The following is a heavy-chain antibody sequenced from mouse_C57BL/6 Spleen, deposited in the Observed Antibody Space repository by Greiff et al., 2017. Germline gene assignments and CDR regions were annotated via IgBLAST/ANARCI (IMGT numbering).Heavy chain of an antibody. CDR1: GYAFTNYL. V-gene: IGHV1-54*01. Sequence: VKLMESGAELVRPGTSVKVSCKASGYAFTNYLIEWVKQRPGQGLEWIGVINPGSGGTNYNEKFKGKATLTEDKSSSTAYMQLSSLTSEDYAVYFCARSDDYDIYIDDWGQGTTLTVSS. D-gene: IGHD2-4*01. CDR2: INPGSGGT. CDR3: ARSDDYDIYIDD. J-gene: IGHJ2*01.